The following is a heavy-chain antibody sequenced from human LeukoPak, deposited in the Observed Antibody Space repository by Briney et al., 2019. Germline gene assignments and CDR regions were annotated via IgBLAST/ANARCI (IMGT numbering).Heavy chain of an antibody. CDR1: GFTFSSYA. CDR3: ATTGYSSSWYLTAGWRNAEYFQH. V-gene: IGHV3-23*01. J-gene: IGHJ1*01. Sequence: PGGSLRLSCAASGFTFSSYAMSWVRQAPGKGLEWVSAISGSGGSTYYADSVKGRFTISRDNSKNTLYLQMNSLRAEDTAVYYCATTGYSSSWYLTAGWRNAEYFQHWGQGTLVTVSS. D-gene: IGHD6-13*01. CDR2: ISGSGGST.